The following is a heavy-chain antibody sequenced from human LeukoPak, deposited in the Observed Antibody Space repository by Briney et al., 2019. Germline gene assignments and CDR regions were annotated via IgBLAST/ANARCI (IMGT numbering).Heavy chain of an antibody. D-gene: IGHD5-24*01. CDR1: GFIVSTKY. J-gene: IGHJ1*01. V-gene: IGHV3-53*01. Sequence: PGGSLRLSCAASGFIVSTKYMSWVRQAPGKGLEWVSVIYSDGSTSYADSVKGRFTISRDNSKNMLYLQMNSLRAEDTAVYYCVRDDGYSPYDNWGQGTLVTVSS. CDR2: IYSDGST. CDR3: VRDDGYSPYDN.